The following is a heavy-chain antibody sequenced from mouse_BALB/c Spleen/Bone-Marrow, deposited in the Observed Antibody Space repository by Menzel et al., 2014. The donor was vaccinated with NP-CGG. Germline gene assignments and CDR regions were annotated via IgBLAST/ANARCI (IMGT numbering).Heavy chain of an antibody. V-gene: IGHV1S137*01. Sequence: VKLQESGAELVRPGVSVKISCKGSGYTFTDYAMHWVKQSHAKSLEWIGVISTYYGDASYNQKFEGKATMTVDKSSSTAYMELARLTSEDSAIYYCARDAMDYWGQGTSVTVSS. J-gene: IGHJ4*01. CDR1: GYTFTDYA. CDR2: ISTYYGDA. CDR3: ARDAMDY.